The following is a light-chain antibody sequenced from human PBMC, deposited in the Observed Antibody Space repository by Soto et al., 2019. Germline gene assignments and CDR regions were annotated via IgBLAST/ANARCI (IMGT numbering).Light chain of an antibody. Sequence: QSALTQPASVSGSPGQSITISCTGASSDVGGFDHVSWYQQHPGKVPRLLIYDVSSRPSGVSDRFSGSKSGNTASLTISGLQAADEADYYCNSFTTGTPYVFGTGTKLTVL. CDR3: NSFTTGTPYV. CDR1: SSDVGGFDH. CDR2: DVS. J-gene: IGLJ1*01. V-gene: IGLV2-14*03.